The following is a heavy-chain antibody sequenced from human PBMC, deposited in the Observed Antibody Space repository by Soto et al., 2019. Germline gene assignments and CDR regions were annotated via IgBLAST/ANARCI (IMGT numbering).Heavy chain of an antibody. V-gene: IGHV4-39*01. CDR2: IYYSGST. J-gene: IGHJ4*02. CDR1: GGSISSSSYY. CDR3: ASRRDGVGAYDY. Sequence: QLQLQESGPGLVKPSETLSLTCTVSGGSISSSSYYWDWIRQPPGKGLEWIASIYYSGSTYYKPSLHRPVTISVDTPKNQFSLKVGAVTVADTAVYYCASRRDGVGAYDYWGPGVLVTVSS. D-gene: IGHD2-8*01.